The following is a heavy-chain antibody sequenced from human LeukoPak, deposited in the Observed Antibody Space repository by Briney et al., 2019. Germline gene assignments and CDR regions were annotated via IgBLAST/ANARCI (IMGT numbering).Heavy chain of an antibody. D-gene: IGHD1-14*01. CDR3: ARGGRRYQRPSYYYYYMDV. CDR1: GGSISSTSYY. CDR2: INHSGST. V-gene: IGHV4-39*07. J-gene: IGHJ6*03. Sequence: PSETLSLTCIVSGGSISSTSYYWSWIRQPPGKGLEWIGEINHSGSTNYNPSLKSRVTISVDTSKNQFSLKLSSVTAADTAVYYCARGGRRYQRPSYYYYYMDVWGKGTTVTVSS.